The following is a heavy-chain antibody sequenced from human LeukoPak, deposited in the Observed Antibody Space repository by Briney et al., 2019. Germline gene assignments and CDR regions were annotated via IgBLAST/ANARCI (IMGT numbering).Heavy chain of an antibody. CDR3: ARRSLDTAMVSDAFDI. D-gene: IGHD5-18*01. Sequence: ASVKVSCKASGYTFTSYAMHWVRQAPGQRLEWMGWINAGNGNTKYSQKFQGRVTITRDTSASTAYVELSSLRSEDTAVYYCARRSLDTAMVSDAFDIWGQGTMVTVSS. J-gene: IGHJ3*02. CDR2: INAGNGNT. CDR1: GYTFTSYA. V-gene: IGHV1-3*01.